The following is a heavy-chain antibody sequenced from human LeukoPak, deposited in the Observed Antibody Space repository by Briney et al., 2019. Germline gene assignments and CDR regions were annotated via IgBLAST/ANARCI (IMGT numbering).Heavy chain of an antibody. Sequence: SETLSLTCTASGGSISSSSYYWGWIRQPPGKGLEWIGSIYYSGSTYYNPSLKSRVTISVDTSKNQFSLKLSSVTAADTAVYYCARWDTAMVTGHFDYWGQGTLVTVSS. V-gene: IGHV4-39*01. CDR1: GGSISSSSYY. CDR2: IYYSGST. CDR3: ARWDTAMVTGHFDY. D-gene: IGHD5-18*01. J-gene: IGHJ4*02.